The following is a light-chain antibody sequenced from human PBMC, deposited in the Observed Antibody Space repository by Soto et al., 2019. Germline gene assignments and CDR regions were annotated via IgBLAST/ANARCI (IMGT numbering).Light chain of an antibody. J-gene: IGKJ5*01. CDR3: QHYNNWPFS. CDR2: DVS. Sequence: EIVMAQSPGTLSVSPGEGATLSCRAGQGVTTNFAWYQQKSGQSPRLLIYDVSIRATGVPARFSGTGSETDFTLTISGLQSEDSAVYFCQHYNNWPFSFGQGTRLEIK. V-gene: IGKV3-15*01. CDR1: QGVTTN.